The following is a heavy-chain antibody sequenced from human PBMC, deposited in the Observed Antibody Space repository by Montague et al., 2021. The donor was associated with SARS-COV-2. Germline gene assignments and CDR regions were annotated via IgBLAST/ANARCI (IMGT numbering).Heavy chain of an antibody. Sequence: KYNPSLNSRVTISVDTSKNQFSLDLTSVTAADTAVYYCARGAPCYWGQGTLVIVSS. J-gene: IGHJ4*02. V-gene: IGHV4-34*13. CDR3: ARGAPCY.